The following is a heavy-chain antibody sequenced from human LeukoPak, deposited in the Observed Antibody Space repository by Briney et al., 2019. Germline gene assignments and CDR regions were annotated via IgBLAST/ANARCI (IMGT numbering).Heavy chain of an antibody. V-gene: IGHV3-23*01. J-gene: IGHJ6*03. Sequence: PGGSLRPSCAPSGFTFGTYAMSWVRQAPGQGLEWVSGISGSGGSTYYADSVEGRFTISRDNSKNTLYLQMNCLRAEDTAVYYCAREYSYMDVWGKGTTVTVSS. CDR3: AREYSYMDV. CDR2: ISGSGGST. CDR1: GFTFGTYA.